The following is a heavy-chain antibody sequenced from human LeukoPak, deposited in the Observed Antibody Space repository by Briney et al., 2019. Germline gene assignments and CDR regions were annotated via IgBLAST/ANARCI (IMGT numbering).Heavy chain of an antibody. V-gene: IGHV3-11*04. CDR1: GFTVSSNY. CDR2: ISGTGIAI. J-gene: IGHJ4*02. CDR3: ARWSAALDY. D-gene: IGHD2-2*01. Sequence: GGSLRLSCAASGFTVSSNYMGWIRQAPGKGLECVSYISGTGIAIYPPDSVQGRFTISRDNTRKSLYLQMNNLRAEDTAVYYCARWSAALDYWGQGTLVTVSS.